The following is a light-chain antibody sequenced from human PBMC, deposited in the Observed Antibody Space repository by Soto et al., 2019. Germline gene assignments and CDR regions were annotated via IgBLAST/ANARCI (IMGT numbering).Light chain of an antibody. CDR3: QQHYSSPWT. V-gene: IGKV4-1*01. Sequence: DIVMTQSPDSLAVSLGERATINCKSSQSVLYSSKNKNYFAWYQQKPGQPPKLLIYWASTRESGVPDRFSGSGSGTDFPLTISILQAEDVAVYYCQQHYSSPWTFGQGTKVEIK. CDR1: QSVLYSSKNKNY. J-gene: IGKJ1*01. CDR2: WAS.